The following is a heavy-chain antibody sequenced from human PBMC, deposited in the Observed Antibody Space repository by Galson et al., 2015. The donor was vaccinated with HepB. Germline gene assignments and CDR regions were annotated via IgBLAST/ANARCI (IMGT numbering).Heavy chain of an antibody. V-gene: IGHV3-7*03. CDR3: ARHLGDFGGNSFQY. CDR1: GFTFTSYW. J-gene: IGHJ4*02. CDR2: IKKDGSEK. Sequence: SLRLSCAASGFTFTSYWMNWVRQAPGKGLEWVASIKKDGSEKYYVDSVKGRFTISRDNAKNSLYLQMNSLRGEDTAVYYCARHLGDFGGNSFQYWGQGTLVTVSS. D-gene: IGHD4-23*01.